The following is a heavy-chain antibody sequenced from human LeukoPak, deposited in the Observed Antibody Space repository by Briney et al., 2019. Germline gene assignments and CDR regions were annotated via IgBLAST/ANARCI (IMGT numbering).Heavy chain of an antibody. J-gene: IGHJ4*02. CDR2: ISGSGGST. Sequence: PGGSLRLSCAASTFTFSSYVMSWVRQAPGKGLEWVSAISGSGGSTYYADSVKGRFTISRDNSKNTLYPQMNSLRAEDTAVYYCAKPYYDFWSVNSHWGQGTLVTVSS. CDR1: TFTFSSYV. V-gene: IGHV3-23*01. CDR3: AKPYYDFWSVNSH. D-gene: IGHD3-3*01.